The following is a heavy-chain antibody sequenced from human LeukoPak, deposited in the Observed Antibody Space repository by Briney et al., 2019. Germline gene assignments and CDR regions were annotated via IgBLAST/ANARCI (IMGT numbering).Heavy chain of an antibody. D-gene: IGHD1-26*01. Sequence: PGGSLRLSCAASGFTCSNAWMSWVRQAPGKGLEWVGRIKSKTDGGTTDYAAPVKGRFTISRDDSKNTLYLQMNSLKTEDTAVYYCTTDVTLVGATAGGYWGQGTLVTVSS. CDR3: TTDVTLVGATAGGY. CDR1: GFTCSNAW. J-gene: IGHJ4*02. CDR2: IKSKTDGGTT. V-gene: IGHV3-15*01.